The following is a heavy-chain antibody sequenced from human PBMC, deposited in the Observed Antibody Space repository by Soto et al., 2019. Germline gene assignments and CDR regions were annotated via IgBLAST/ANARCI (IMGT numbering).Heavy chain of an antibody. J-gene: IGHJ5*02. CDR1: GYTFTSYG. Sequence: ASVKVSCKASGYTFTSYGINWVRQAPGQGLELMGWISAYDGKTTYAEKFQGRVTLTTDTSTSTAYTELRSLRSDDTAIYYCARDPHEFWTSYWFDPWGQGTPVTVSS. V-gene: IGHV1-18*04. D-gene: IGHD3-3*01. CDR2: ISAYDGKT. CDR3: ARDPHEFWTSYWFDP.